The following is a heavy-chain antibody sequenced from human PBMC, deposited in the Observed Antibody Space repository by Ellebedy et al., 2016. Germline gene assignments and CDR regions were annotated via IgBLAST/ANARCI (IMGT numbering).Heavy chain of an antibody. Sequence: GGSLRLXCAASGFTFSSYSMNWVRQAPGKGLEWVSYISSSSSTIYYADSVKGRFTISRDNAKNSLYLQMNSLRAEDTAVYYCARVRCSSTSCRIYYYYGMDVWGQGTTDTVSS. D-gene: IGHD2-2*01. CDR1: GFTFSSYS. CDR3: ARVRCSSTSCRIYYYYGMDV. CDR2: ISSSSSTI. V-gene: IGHV3-48*04. J-gene: IGHJ6*02.